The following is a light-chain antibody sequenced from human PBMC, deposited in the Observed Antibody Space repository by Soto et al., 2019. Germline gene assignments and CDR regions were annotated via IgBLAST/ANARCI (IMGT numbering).Light chain of an antibody. V-gene: IGKV1-33*01. J-gene: IGKJ2*01. CDR3: QQYVNLPYT. CDR2: DTT. Sequence: DIQMTQSPTSLAASVGDRVTISCQASQDITNFLNWYQQKPGEAPKLLIYDTTTLEEGVPSRFSGGGSGTDFTFTINGLQPEDAAIYSCQQYVNLPYTFGQGTKMYIK. CDR1: QDITNF.